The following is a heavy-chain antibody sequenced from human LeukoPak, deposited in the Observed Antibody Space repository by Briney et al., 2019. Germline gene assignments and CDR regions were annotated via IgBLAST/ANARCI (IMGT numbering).Heavy chain of an antibody. V-gene: IGHV1-8*01. J-gene: IGHJ4*02. CDR1: GYTFISYD. CDR2: MNPNSGNT. D-gene: IGHD3-9*01. CDR3: ARGLNGYFEWLLRYFDY. Sequence: RASVKVSCKASGYTFISYDINWVRQATGQGLEWMGWMNPNSGNTDYAQKFQGRVTMTRNTSISTAYMELSSLRSEDTAVYYCARGLNGYFEWLLRYFDYWGQGTLVTVSS.